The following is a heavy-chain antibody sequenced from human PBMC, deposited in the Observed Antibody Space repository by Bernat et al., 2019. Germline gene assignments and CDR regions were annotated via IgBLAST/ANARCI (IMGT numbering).Heavy chain of an antibody. V-gene: IGHV3-33*01. CDR2: IWYDGSNK. D-gene: IGHD6-13*01. Sequence: QVQLVESGGGVVQPGRSLRLSCAASGFTFSSYGMHWVRQAPGKGLEWVAVIWYDGSNKYYADSVKGRFTISRDKSKNPLYLQMNSLRAEDTAVYYGARPIRSSSWYPPYYGMDVWGQGTTVTVSS. CDR3: ARPIRSSSWYPPYYGMDV. J-gene: IGHJ6*02. CDR1: GFTFSSYG.